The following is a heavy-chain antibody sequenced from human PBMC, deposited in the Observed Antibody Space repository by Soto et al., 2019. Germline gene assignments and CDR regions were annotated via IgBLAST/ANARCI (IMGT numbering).Heavy chain of an antibody. CDR3: AKNWNWGSLVH. V-gene: IGHV4-59*08. CDR1: GGSINSYY. D-gene: IGHD7-27*01. Sequence: PSETLSLTCTVSGGSINSYYWSWIRQPPGKELEWIGYIYYSGSTNYNPSLKSRVTISVDTPKNQFSLKLSSVTAADTAVYYCAKNWNWGSLVHWGQGTLVTVSS. J-gene: IGHJ4*02. CDR2: IYYSGST.